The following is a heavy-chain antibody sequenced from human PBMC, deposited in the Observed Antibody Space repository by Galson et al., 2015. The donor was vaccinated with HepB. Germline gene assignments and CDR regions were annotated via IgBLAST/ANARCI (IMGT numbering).Heavy chain of an antibody. V-gene: IGHV4-31*03. D-gene: IGHD6-6*01. J-gene: IGHJ3*01. Sequence: TLSLTCTVSGGSISSGNYYWSWIRQHPGKGLEWIGYIYYSGSTYYDPSLQSRVNILVDTSKNQFSLKLNSVTAADTALYYCARVLRSSLSRAFDVWGQGTMVTVSS. CDR3: ARVLRSSLSRAFDV. CDR1: GGSISSGNYY. CDR2: IYYSGST.